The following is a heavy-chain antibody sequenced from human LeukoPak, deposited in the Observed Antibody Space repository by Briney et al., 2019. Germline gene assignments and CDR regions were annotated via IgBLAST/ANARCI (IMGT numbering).Heavy chain of an antibody. CDR2: INSDGSIT. J-gene: IGHJ6*02. CDR1: GFTFTTYW. CDR3: ARDAVDTTNAV. V-gene: IGHV3-74*01. D-gene: IGHD5-18*01. Sequence: GGSLRLSCAASGFTFTTYWMHWVRQAPGKGLVWVSHINSDGSITSYADSVKGRFTISRDNAKNTLYLQMNSLRAEDTAVYYCARDAVDTTNAVWGQGTTVTVSS.